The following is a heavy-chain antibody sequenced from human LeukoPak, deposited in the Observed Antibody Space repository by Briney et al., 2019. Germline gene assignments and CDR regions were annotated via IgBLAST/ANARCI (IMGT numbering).Heavy chain of an antibody. Sequence: PGGSLRLSCAASGFTFSSYWMSWVRQAPGKGLEWVANIKQDGSEKYYVDSVKGRFTISRDNAKNSLYLQMNSLRAEDTAVYYCARVGGSGLYYGMDVWGQGTTVTVPS. V-gene: IGHV3-7*01. CDR3: ARVGGSGLYYGMDV. J-gene: IGHJ6*02. D-gene: IGHD3-10*01. CDR1: GFTFSSYW. CDR2: IKQDGSEK.